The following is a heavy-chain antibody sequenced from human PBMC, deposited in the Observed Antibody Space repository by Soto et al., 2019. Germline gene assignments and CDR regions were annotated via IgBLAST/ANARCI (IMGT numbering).Heavy chain of an antibody. CDR2: INPGDSDT. V-gene: IGHV5-51*01. D-gene: IGHD3-10*01. CDR1: GYSFTRHW. Sequence: EVQLVQSGAEVKKPGESLKISCKASGYSFTRHWIDWVRQMPGKGLEWVGIINPGDSDTRYSPSFQGQVTISVDNSISTAYLQWTSLRASDTAVYYCARLPGNTNWFDPWGQGTLVTVSS. J-gene: IGHJ5*02. CDR3: ARLPGNTNWFDP.